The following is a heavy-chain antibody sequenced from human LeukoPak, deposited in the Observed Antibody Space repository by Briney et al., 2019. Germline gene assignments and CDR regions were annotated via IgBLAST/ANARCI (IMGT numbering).Heavy chain of an antibody. CDR3: AKVEAAAADPCFDY. CDR2: ISGSGGST. V-gene: IGHV3-23*01. J-gene: IGHJ4*02. D-gene: IGHD6-13*01. CDR1: GFTFSSYA. Sequence: GGSLRLSCAASGFTFSSYAMSWVRQAPGKGLAWVSAISGSGGSTYYADSVKGRFTISRDNSKNTLYLQMNSLRAEGTAVYYCAKVEAAAADPCFDYWGQGTLVTVSS.